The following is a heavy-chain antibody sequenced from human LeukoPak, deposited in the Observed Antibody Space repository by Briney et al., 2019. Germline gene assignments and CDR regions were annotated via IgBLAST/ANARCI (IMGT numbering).Heavy chain of an antibody. CDR1: GYTFTGYY. Sequence: ASVKVSCKASGYTFTGYYMHWVRQAPGQGLEWMGRINPNSGGTNYAQKFQGRVTMTRDTSISTAYMELSRLRYDDTAVYYCARDKYYDYVRGSYRPDYWGQGTLVTVSS. J-gene: IGHJ4*02. V-gene: IGHV1-2*06. D-gene: IGHD3-16*02. CDR3: ARDKYYDYVRGSYRPDY. CDR2: INPNSGGT.